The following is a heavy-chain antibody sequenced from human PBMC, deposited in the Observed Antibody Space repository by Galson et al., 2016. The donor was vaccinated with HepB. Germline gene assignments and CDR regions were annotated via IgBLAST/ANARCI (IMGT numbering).Heavy chain of an antibody. CDR2: IWNDGSNK. D-gene: IGHD6-25*01. Sequence: SLRLSCAASGIIFSTYGMHWVRQAPGKGLEWVALIWNDGSNKFYADAVKGRFTISRDDSKNTRYLQMNSLRAEDTAVYYCARDGDHGIGGYFSSPWGQGTPVTVSS. CDR1: GIIFSTYG. J-gene: IGHJ5*02. V-gene: IGHV3-33*01. CDR3: ARDGDHGIGGYFSSP.